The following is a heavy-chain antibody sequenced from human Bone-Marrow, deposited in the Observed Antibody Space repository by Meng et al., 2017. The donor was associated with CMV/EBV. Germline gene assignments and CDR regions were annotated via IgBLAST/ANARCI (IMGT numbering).Heavy chain of an antibody. CDR2: IIPIFGTA. CDR1: GGTFSSYA. V-gene: IGHV1-69*05. J-gene: IGHJ6*02. D-gene: IGHD2-2*01. Sequence: SVKVSCKASGGTFSSYAISWVRQAPGQGLEWMGGIIPIFGTANYAQKFQGRVTITTDESTSTAYMELSSLRSEDTAVYYCARTVVPAAPLGYGMDVWGQGTTVTVPS. CDR3: ARTVVPAAPLGYGMDV.